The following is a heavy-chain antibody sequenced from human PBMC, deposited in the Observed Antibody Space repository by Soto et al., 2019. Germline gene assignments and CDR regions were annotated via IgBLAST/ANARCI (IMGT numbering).Heavy chain of an antibody. J-gene: IGHJ6*02. CDR1: GGSFRGSS. CDR2: INHSGRT. V-gene: IGHV4-34*01. D-gene: IGHD2-2*01. Sequence: SETLSHNCAVNGGSFRGSSGSWIRQPRGRWLVWVGEINHSGRTNLNLSLKSRVSTSVDTSKNHFSLRLSSVTAADTAVYYCARGPRCINTACSNDYYHFGLDVWGQGTTVTVSS. CDR3: ARGPRCINTACSNDYYHFGLDV.